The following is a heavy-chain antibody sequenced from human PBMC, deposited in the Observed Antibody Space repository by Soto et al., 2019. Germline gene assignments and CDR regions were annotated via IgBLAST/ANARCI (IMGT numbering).Heavy chain of an antibody. Sequence: GGSLRLSCAASGFTFSSYAMSWVRQAPGKGLEWVSAISGSGGSTYYADSVKGRFTISRDNSKNTLYLQMNSLRAEDTAVYYCAKAYYYDSSGMSQSFDYWGQGTLVTVSS. V-gene: IGHV3-23*01. J-gene: IGHJ4*02. CDR3: AKAYYYDSSGMSQSFDY. CDR2: ISGSGGST. D-gene: IGHD3-22*01. CDR1: GFTFSSYA.